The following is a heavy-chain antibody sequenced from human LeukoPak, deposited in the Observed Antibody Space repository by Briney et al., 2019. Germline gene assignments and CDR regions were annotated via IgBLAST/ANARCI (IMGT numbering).Heavy chain of an antibody. CDR1: GYTLAELS. D-gene: IGHD3-3*01. J-gene: IGHJ3*02. Sequence: ASVKVSCTVSGYTLAELSIQWVRQAPGQGLEWMGGLDPDDEKTIYAQRFEDRVTMSEDTSTDTAYMELSSLTSEDTAVYYCATGTLQYLEWLFDAYDIWGQGTMVTVSS. CDR3: ATGTLQYLEWLFDAYDI. CDR2: LDPDDEKT. V-gene: IGHV1-24*01.